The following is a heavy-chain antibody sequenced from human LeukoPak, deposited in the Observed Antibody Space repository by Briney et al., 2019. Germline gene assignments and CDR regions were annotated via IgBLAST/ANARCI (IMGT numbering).Heavy chain of an antibody. Sequence: ASVKVSCKASGYTFTGYFMHWVRQAPGQGLEWVGRINPDSGGTNYAQKFQGRVSMTRDTSINTAYMELSRLTSDDTAIYSCAKDHRIWTAQANWFDPWGQGTLVTVS. CDR3: AKDHRIWTAQANWFDP. CDR1: GYTFTGYF. J-gene: IGHJ5*02. D-gene: IGHD3/OR15-3a*01. V-gene: IGHV1-2*06. CDR2: INPDSGGT.